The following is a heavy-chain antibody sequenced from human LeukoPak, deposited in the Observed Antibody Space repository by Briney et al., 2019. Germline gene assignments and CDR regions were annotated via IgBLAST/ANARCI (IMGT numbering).Heavy chain of an antibody. CDR3: ARTTTTDAFDI. J-gene: IGHJ3*02. CDR1: GGSISSGGYY. V-gene: IGHV4-31*03. D-gene: IGHD4-11*01. CDR2: IYYSGST. Sequence: MSSETLSLTCTVSGGSISSGGYYWSWLRQYPGKGLEWIGYIYYSGSTYYNPSLKSRVIISVDTSKNQFSLRLSSVTAADTAIYYCARTTTTDAFDIWGQGTMVTVSS.